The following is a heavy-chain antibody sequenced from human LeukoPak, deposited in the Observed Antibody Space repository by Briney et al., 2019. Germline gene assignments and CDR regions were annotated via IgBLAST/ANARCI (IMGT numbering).Heavy chain of an antibody. CDR1: GYTFTAYY. Sequence: VSVKVSCKASGYTFTAYYVHWVRQAPGQGLEWMGWITPNSGGTKYAQKFQGRVTMTRDTSISTAYMELSGLRSDDTAVYYCARGFRLSAIEDWFDPWGQGTLVTVSS. D-gene: IGHD2-2*02. V-gene: IGHV1-2*02. CDR3: ARGFRLSAIEDWFDP. J-gene: IGHJ5*02. CDR2: ITPNSGGT.